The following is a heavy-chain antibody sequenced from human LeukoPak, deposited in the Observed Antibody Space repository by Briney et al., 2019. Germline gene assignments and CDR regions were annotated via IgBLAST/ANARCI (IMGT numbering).Heavy chain of an antibody. CDR3: ARDHVQLERLYYYYMDV. Sequence: MPSETLSLTCTVSGGSISSSSYYWGWIRQPPGKGLEWIGSIYYSGSTYYNPSLKSRVTISVDTSKNQFSLKLSPVTAADTAVYYCARDHVQLERLYYYYMDVWGKGTAVTVSS. V-gene: IGHV4-39*07. D-gene: IGHD1-1*01. CDR1: GGSISSSSYY. CDR2: IYYSGST. J-gene: IGHJ6*03.